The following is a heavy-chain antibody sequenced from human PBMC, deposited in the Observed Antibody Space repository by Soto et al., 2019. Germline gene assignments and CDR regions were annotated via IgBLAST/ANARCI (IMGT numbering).Heavy chain of an antibody. V-gene: IGHV1-3*01. CDR3: AGYSNVGATFFEAFDI. CDR1: GYTFTSYA. J-gene: IGHJ3*02. Sequence: GASVKVSCKASGYTFTSYAMHWVRQAPGQRLEWMGWINAGNGNTKYSQKFQGRVTITRDTSASTAYMELSSLRSEDTAVYYCAGYSNVGATFFEAFDIWGQGTMVTVSS. CDR2: INAGNGNT. D-gene: IGHD1-26*01.